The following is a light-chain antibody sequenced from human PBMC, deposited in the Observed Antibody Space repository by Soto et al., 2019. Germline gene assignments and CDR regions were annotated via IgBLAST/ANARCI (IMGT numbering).Light chain of an antibody. CDR3: QHDSRYRA. V-gene: IGKV1-5*03. Sequence: DIQLPQSPSTLSASVGDRVTITCRASQSIDIFLAWYQQKPGKAPKLLIYKASTLESGVPSRFSVSGSGTEFTLTISSLQPDDFATYYCQHDSRYRAFGQGTKVEIK. CDR2: KAS. CDR1: QSIDIF. J-gene: IGKJ1*01.